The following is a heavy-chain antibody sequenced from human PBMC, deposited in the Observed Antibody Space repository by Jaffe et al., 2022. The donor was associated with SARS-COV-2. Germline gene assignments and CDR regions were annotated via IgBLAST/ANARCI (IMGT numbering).Heavy chain of an antibody. CDR2: INSDGTST. D-gene: IGHD3-22*01. CDR3: VSPGRDSSSYSWFDP. J-gene: IGHJ5*02. V-gene: IGHV3-74*01. CDR1: GFQFSSYR. Sequence: EVQLVESGGGLVQPGGSLRLSCVASGFQFSSYRMYWVRQVTGKGPEWVSRINSDGTSTTYADSVKGRFTISRDNAKNTLYLQMHSLRVEDTAVYYCVSPGRDSSSYSWFDPWGQGTQVTVSS.